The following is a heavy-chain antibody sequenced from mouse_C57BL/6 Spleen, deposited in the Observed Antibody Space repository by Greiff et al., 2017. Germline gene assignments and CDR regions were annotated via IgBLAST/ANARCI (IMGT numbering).Heavy chain of an antibody. D-gene: IGHD2-3*01. Sequence: VKLQQSEAELGGAGASVKLSCTASGFNIKAYYMHWVKQRPDQGLEWIGRIAPEDGDTEYAPKFQGKATMTADTSSNTAYLQLSSLTSEDTAVYYCTTDGYYDYYAMDYWGQGTSVTVSS. J-gene: IGHJ4*01. CDR3: TTDGYYDYYAMDY. CDR2: IAPEDGDT. V-gene: IGHV14-1*01. CDR1: GFNIKAYY.